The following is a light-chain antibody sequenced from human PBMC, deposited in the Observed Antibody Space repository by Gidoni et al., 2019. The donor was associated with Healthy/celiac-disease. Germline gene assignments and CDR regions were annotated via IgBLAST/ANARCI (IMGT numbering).Light chain of an antibody. CDR2: AAS. J-gene: IGKJ4*01. Sequence: QMTQSPSSLSASVGDRVTITCRASQSISSYLNWYQQKPGKAPKLLIYAASSLQSGVPSRFSGSGSGTDFTLTISSLQPEDFATYYCQQSYSTPGLTFGGGTKVEIK. V-gene: IGKV1-39*01. CDR1: QSISSY. CDR3: QQSYSTPGLT.